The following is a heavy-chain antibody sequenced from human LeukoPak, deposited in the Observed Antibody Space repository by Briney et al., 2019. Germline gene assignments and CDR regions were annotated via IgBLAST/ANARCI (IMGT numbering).Heavy chain of an antibody. Sequence: PGGSLRLSCAASGFTFSDYYMSWIRQAPGKGLEWVSYISSSGSTIYYADSVKGRFTISRDNAKNSLYLQMNSLRAEDTAVYYCARARTCGGSCYHFDYWGQGTLVTVSS. CDR2: ISSSGSTI. J-gene: IGHJ4*02. CDR3: ARARTCGGSCYHFDY. D-gene: IGHD2-15*01. CDR1: GFTFSDYY. V-gene: IGHV3-11*04.